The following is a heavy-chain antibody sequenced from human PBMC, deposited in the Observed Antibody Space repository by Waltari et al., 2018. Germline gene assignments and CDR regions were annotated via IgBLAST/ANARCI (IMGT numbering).Heavy chain of an antibody. CDR3: ASPGGH. J-gene: IGHJ4*02. Sequence: QVQLQESGPGLVKPSETLSLTCTVSGGSFSSHYWSWIRQPPGKGLEWIGYIYYSGSTNYNPSLKSRVTISVDTSKNQFSLKLSSVTAADTAVYYCASPGGHWGQGTLVTVSS. CDR1: GGSFSSHY. CDR2: IYYSGST. V-gene: IGHV4-59*11. D-gene: IGHD3-10*01.